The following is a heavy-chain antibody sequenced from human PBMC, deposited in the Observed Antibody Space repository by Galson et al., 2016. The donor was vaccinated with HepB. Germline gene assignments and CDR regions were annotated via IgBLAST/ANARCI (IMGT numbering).Heavy chain of an antibody. J-gene: IGHJ3*02. CDR3: ARGSWTEGNAFDI. CDR1: GGSISSGVYY. V-gene: IGHV4-31*03. CDR2: IYYSGST. D-gene: IGHD3/OR15-3a*01. Sequence: LSLTCTVSGGSISSGVYYWTWIRQHPGKGLEWIGYIYYSGSTHYNPTLKSRVTISVDTSKNQLSLRLTSVTAADTAVYFCARGSWTEGNAFDIWGQGTMVTVSS.